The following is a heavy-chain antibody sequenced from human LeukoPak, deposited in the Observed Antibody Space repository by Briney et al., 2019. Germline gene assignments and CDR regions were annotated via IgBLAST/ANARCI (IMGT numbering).Heavy chain of an antibody. D-gene: IGHD2-15*01. V-gene: IGHV3-7*01. CDR2: IKEDGSEK. CDR1: GFTFSSYW. Sequence: GGSLRLSCVASGFTFSSYWMSWVRQAPGKGLEWVANIKEDGSEKYYVDSVKGRFTISRDNAKNSLDLQTNSLRAEDTAVYYCARLLGYCSGRSCYTTDDAFDIWGQGTMVTVSS. CDR3: ARLLGYCSGRSCYTTDDAFDI. J-gene: IGHJ3*02.